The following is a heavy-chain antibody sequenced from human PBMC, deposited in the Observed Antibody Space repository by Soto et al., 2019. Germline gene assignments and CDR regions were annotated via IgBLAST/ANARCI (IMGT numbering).Heavy chain of an antibody. D-gene: IGHD6-13*01. CDR3: ARDRGSSSWYYYYGMDV. J-gene: IGHJ6*02. CDR2: IYYSGST. V-gene: IGHV4-31*03. CDR1: GGSISSGGYY. Sequence: PSETLSLTCTVSGGSISSGGYYWSWIRRHPGKGLEWIGYIYYSGSTYYNPSLKSRVTISVDTSKNQFSLKLSSVTAADTAVYYCARDRGSSSWYYYYGMDVWGQGTTVTVSS.